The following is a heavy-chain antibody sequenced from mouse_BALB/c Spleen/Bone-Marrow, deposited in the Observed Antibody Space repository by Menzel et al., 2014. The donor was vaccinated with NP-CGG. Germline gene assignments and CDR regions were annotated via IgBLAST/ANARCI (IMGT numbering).Heavy chain of an antibody. J-gene: IGHJ2*01. CDR3: ARGTTVVGDY. Sequence: EVQLQESGPELVKPGASVKMSCMASGYTFTSYVIHWVKQKPGQGLEWIGYINPFNDGIEYNEKFKVKATLTSDKSSSTAYMELSSLTSEDSAVYYCARGTTVVGDYWGQGTTLTVSS. CDR1: GYTFTSYV. V-gene: IGHV1-14*01. CDR2: INPFNDGI. D-gene: IGHD1-1*01.